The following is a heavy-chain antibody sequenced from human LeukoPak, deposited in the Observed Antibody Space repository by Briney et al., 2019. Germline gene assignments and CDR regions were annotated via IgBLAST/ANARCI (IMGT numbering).Heavy chain of an antibody. V-gene: IGHV4-39*01. J-gene: IGHJ4*02. D-gene: IGHD2-2*01. CDR2: IYYSGTT. Sequence: PSETLSLTCTVSGGSISSNIYYWGWIRQPPGKGLEWIGSIYYSGTTYDNPSLKSRVTISVDTSKNQFSLKLSSVTAADTAVYYCGRGLVVPAATPFHYYWGQGTLVTVSS. CDR1: GGSISSNIYY. CDR3: GRGLVVPAATPFHYY.